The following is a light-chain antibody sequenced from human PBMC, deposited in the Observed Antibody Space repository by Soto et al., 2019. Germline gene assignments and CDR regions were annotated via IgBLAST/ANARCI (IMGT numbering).Light chain of an antibody. V-gene: IGKV3-20*01. CDR1: QSVNSYS. CDR2: GAS. J-gene: IGKJ1*01. Sequence: EIVLTQSPGTLSLSPGERATLSCRASQSVNSYSLAWYQRKPGQPPRLLLWGASNRATDIPYRLSGSGSGKDFTLTITSLEPEDFAGYYCQQYGSSPPTFGQGTRGEVK. CDR3: QQYGSSPPT.